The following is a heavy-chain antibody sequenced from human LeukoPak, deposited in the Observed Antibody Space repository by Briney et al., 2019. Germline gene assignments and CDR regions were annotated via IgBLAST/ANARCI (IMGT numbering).Heavy chain of an antibody. D-gene: IGHD3-22*01. J-gene: IGHJ4*02. CDR2: IYSSGSA. CDR3: ARAREYYYDSSGYYPNYFDY. V-gene: IGHV4-4*07. Sequence: SETLSLTCTVSGGSISSYYWSWIRQPPGKGLEWIGRIYSSGSANYNPSLKSRVTMSVDTSKNQFSLKLSSVTAADTAVYYCARAREYYYDSSGYYPNYFDYWGQGTLVTVSS. CDR1: GGSISSYY.